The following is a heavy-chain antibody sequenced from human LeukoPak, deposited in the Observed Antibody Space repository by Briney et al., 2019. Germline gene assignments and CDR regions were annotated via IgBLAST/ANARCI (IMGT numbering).Heavy chain of an antibody. Sequence: GGSLRLSCAASGFTFSSYGMHWVRQAPGKGLEWVAFIRYDGSNKYYADSVKGRFTISRDNSKNTLYLQMNSLRAEDTAVYYCAKDRVVVVPAPGYWGQGTLVTVSS. CDR1: GFTFSSYG. J-gene: IGHJ4*02. CDR2: IRYDGSNK. D-gene: IGHD2-2*01. V-gene: IGHV3-30*02. CDR3: AKDRVVVVPAPGY.